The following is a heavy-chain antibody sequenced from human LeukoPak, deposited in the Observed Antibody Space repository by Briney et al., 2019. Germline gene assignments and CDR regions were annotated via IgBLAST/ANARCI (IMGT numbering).Heavy chain of an antibody. J-gene: IGHJ3*02. CDR1: GYTFTSYG. D-gene: IGHD5-12*01. CDR2: IIAYNGNT. CDR3: TRVGMATITSNAFDM. Sequence: GASVKVSCKASGYTFTSYGISWVRQAPGQGLEWMGWIIAYNGNTNYAQKLQGRVTMSTDTSTRTAYMELRSRTADDPAVQPCTRVGMATITSNAFDMGSQARMLTVSS. V-gene: IGHV1-18*01.